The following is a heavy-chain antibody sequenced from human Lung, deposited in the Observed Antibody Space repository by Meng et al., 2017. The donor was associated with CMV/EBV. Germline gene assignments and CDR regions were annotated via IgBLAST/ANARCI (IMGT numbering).Heavy chain of an antibody. J-gene: IGHJ4*02. D-gene: IGHD2-15*01. Sequence: QVPHMQCHPEVTPAGAPLWVSCEASVSPFGRYCICWVRQAPGQGLEWMGWFVNYVDTYPAPKFQGRVTMTTDTHTNTAFMELRSLTSDDTAVYYCASGTPGRSYCDYWGQGTLVTVSS. CDR2: FVNYVDT. V-gene: IGHV1-18*01. CDR3: ASGTPGRSYCDY. CDR1: VSPFGRYC.